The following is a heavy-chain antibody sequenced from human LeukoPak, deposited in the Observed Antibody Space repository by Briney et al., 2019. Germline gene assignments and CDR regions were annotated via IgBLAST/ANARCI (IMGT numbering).Heavy chain of an antibody. V-gene: IGHV3-74*01. CDR2: IKSDGNST. J-gene: IGHJ4*02. CDR3: AKGRGGSSNWGSDY. D-gene: IGHD7-27*01. Sequence: GGSLRLSCAASGLTFSSFWMHWVRQAPGKGLVWVSRIKSDGNSTSYADSVKGRFTISRDNAKNTLYLEMNSLTVEDTAVYYCAKGRGGSSNWGSDYWGQGTQVTVSS. CDR1: GLTFSSFW.